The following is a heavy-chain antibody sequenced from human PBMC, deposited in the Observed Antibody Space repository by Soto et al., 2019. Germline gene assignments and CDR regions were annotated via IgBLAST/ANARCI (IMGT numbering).Heavy chain of an antibody. V-gene: IGHV4-39*07. D-gene: IGHD2-2*02. J-gene: IGHJ6*02. Sequence: PSETLSLTCTVSGGSISSSSSYWGWIRQPPGKGLEWIGTIYSGSTYYNPSLKSRVTISVDTSKNQFSLKLSSVTAADTAVYYCARDFHTVGMDVWGQGTTVTVSS. CDR2: IYSGST. CDR3: ARDFHTVGMDV. CDR1: GGSISSSSSY.